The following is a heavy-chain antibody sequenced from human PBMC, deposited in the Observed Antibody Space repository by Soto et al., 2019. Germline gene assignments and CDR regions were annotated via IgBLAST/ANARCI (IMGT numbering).Heavy chain of an antibody. CDR3: AHLISGWLRTYFDY. CDR1: GGSFKSGSYS. J-gene: IGHJ4*02. V-gene: IGHV4-61*01. D-gene: IGHD6-19*01. CDR2: VYHTGRT. Sequence: SETLSLTCTVSGGSFKSGSYSWSWIRQPPGKGLEWIGYVYHTGRTSYNPSLKSRVSISMDTSKNQFSLNLDPVDTATYYCAHLISGWLRTYFDYWGQGTLVTVSS.